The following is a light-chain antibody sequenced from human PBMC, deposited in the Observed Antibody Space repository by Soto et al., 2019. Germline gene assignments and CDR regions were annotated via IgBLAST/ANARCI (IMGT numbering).Light chain of an antibody. CDR2: DAS. CDR1: QSISSW. J-gene: IGKJ1*01. CDR3: QQYNSYWAWT. V-gene: IGKV1-5*01. Sequence: DIQMTQSPSTLSASVGDRVTITCRASQSISSWLAWYQQKPGKAPKLLIYDASSLESGVPSRFSGSGSGTEFPLTISSLQPDDFASYYCQQYNSYWAWTFGQGTKVEIK.